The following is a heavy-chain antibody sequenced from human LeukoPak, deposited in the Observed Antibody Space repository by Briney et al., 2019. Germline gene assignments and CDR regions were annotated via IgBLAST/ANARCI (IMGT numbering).Heavy chain of an antibody. CDR2: IYYSGNT. D-gene: IGHD3/OR15-3a*01. CDR1: GVSISSSNSY. Sequence: SETLSLTCTVSGVSISSSNSYWGWIRQPPGKGLEWVGSIYYSGNTYYNASLKSQVSISIDTSKNQFSLRLTSVTVADTAVYYCARQTGSGLFILPGGQGTLATVSP. J-gene: IGHJ4*02. CDR3: ARQTGSGLFILP. V-gene: IGHV4-39*01.